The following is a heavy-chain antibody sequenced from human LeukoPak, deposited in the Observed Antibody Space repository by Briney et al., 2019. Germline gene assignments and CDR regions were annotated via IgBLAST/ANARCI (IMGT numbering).Heavy chain of an antibody. V-gene: IGHV4-39*01. CDR1: GGSISSYY. CDR3: ARHAIAVAGFDY. D-gene: IGHD6-19*01. Sequence: KPSETLSLTCTVSGGSISSYYWGWTRQPPGKGLEWIGSIYYSGSTYYNPSLKSRVTISVDTSKNQFSLKLSSVTAADTAVYYCARHAIAVAGFDYWGQGTLVTVSS. J-gene: IGHJ4*02. CDR2: IYYSGST.